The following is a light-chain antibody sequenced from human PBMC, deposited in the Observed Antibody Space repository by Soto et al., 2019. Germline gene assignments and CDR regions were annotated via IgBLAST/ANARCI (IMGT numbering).Light chain of an antibody. V-gene: IGLV2-11*01. CDR2: DVS. CDR3: CSYAGSYTYV. CDR1: SSDVGGYNY. Sequence: QSALTQPRSVSGSPGQSVTISCTGTSSDVGGYNYFSWYQQHPGKAPKLMIYDVSKRPSGVPDRFSGSKYGNTASLTISGLQAEDEADYYCCSYAGSYTYVFGTGTKLTVI. J-gene: IGLJ1*01.